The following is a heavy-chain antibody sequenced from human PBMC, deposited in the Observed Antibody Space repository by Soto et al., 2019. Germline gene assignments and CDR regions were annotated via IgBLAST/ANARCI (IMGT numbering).Heavy chain of an antibody. CDR3: ARDRHWEQWLGPHDAFHI. CDR2: IGGGGI. CDR1: GFTFSVYS. Sequence: EMQLVESGGGLVQPGGSLRLSCAASGFTFSVYSMSWVRQAPGKGLEWVAYIGGGGIHYADSVKGRFVISRDDAKSSLFLQMNSLRDEDTAVYLCARDRHWEQWLGPHDAFHIWGQGTMVTVSS. J-gene: IGHJ3*02. D-gene: IGHD6-19*01. V-gene: IGHV3-48*02.